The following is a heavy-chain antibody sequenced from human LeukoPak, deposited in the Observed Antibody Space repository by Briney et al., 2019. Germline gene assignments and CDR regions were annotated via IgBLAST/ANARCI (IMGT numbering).Heavy chain of an antibody. J-gene: IGHJ4*02. Sequence: AGGSLRLSCAASGFTFSSHSMNWVRQAPGKGLEWVSSISPSGNYIYYADSLEGRFTISRDNAKNSLYLQMNSLRAEDTAVYYCARDLSSSTSCYSYWGQGTLVTVSS. CDR3: ARDLSSSTSCYSY. CDR1: GFTFSSHS. D-gene: IGHD2-2*01. V-gene: IGHV3-21*01. CDR2: ISPSGNYI.